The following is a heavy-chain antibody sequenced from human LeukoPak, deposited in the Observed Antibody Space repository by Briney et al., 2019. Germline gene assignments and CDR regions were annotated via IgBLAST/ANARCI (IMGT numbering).Heavy chain of an antibody. D-gene: IGHD6-13*01. V-gene: IGHV4-34*01. CDR1: GGSFSGYY. J-gene: IGHJ3*02. CDR2: INHSGSA. Sequence: PSETLSLTCAVYGGSFSGYYWSWIRQPPGKWLEWIGEINHSGSAKYNPSLKSRVTISVETSTNQFSLKLSSVTAAETALYYCARYDSSSWYEDAFDIWGQGTMVTVSS. CDR3: ARYDSSSWYEDAFDI.